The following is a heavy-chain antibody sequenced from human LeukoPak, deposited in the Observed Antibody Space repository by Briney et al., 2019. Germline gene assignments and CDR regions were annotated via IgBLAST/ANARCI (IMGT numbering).Heavy chain of an antibody. CDR2: IWYDGSNK. CDR3: AREAPMAPFDY. D-gene: IGHD2-8*01. J-gene: IGHJ4*02. V-gene: IGHV3-33*01. CDR1: GFTFSSYS. Sequence: GGSLRLSCAASGFTFSSYSMHWVRQAPGKGLEWVAVIWYDGSNKYYADSVKGRFTISRDNSKNTLYVQMNSLRAEDTAVYYCAREAPMAPFDYWGEGTLLTVSS.